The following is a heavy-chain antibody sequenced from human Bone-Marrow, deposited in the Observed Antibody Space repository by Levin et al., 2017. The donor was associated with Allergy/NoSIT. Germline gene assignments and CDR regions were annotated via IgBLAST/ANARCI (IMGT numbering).Heavy chain of an antibody. Sequence: GGSLRLSCSASGFTFSSYALSWVRQAPGKGLEWVTFMSHDGRDKYYADSVKGRFTISRDNSKNTLYLQMNSLRAEDTAVYYCAREGTVASGSYCIQPRWYFDLWGRGTLVTVSS. CDR3: AREGTVASGSYCIQPRWYFDL. J-gene: IGHJ2*01. CDR2: MSHDGRDK. V-gene: IGHV3-30*04. CDR1: GFTFSSYA. D-gene: IGHD3-10*01.